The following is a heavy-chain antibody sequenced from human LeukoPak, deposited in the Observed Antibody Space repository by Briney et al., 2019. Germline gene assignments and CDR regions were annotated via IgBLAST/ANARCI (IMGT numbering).Heavy chain of an antibody. Sequence: GGSLRLSCEASGFTFSNYGMHWVRQAPGKGLEWVAVIWYDGSNKYCADSVKGRFTISRDNSKNTLYLQMNSLRAEDTAVYYCARGQLSGSYLGDAFDIWGQGTMVTVSS. CDR2: IWYDGSNK. J-gene: IGHJ3*02. CDR1: GFTFSNYG. D-gene: IGHD1-26*01. CDR3: ARGQLSGSYLGDAFDI. V-gene: IGHV3-33*08.